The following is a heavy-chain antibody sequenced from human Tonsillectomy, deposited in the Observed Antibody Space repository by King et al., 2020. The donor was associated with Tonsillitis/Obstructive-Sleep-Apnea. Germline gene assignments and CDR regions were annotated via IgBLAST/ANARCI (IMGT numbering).Heavy chain of an antibody. CDR3: SSGSYRIPYFDY. D-gene: IGHD1-26*01. J-gene: IGHJ4*02. CDR2: IRSKAFGGTT. V-gene: IGHV3-49*04. CDR1: GFPFGDYA. Sequence: QLVQSGGGLVQPGRSLRLSCTASGFPFGDYAMSWVRQAPGKGLEWVSFIRSKAFGGTTEYAASVKGRFTISRDDSKSIAYLQMNSLKTEDTAVYYCSSGSYRIPYFDYWGQGTLVTVSS.